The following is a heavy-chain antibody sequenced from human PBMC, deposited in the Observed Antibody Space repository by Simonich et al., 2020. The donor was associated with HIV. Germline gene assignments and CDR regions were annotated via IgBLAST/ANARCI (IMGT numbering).Heavy chain of an antibody. V-gene: IGHV4-34*01. Sequence: QVHLQQWGAGLLKPSETLSLTCAVYGGSFSGYYWTWIRLPPGKGLEWSGYIYYSGSTTYTPSPKSRVTISVDTSKNQFSLKLSSVTAADTAVYYCARPRLLLRSGYFQHWGQGTLVTVSS. D-gene: IGHD2-15*01. CDR1: GGSFSGYY. CDR3: ARPRLLLRSGYFQH. J-gene: IGHJ1*01. CDR2: IYYSGST.